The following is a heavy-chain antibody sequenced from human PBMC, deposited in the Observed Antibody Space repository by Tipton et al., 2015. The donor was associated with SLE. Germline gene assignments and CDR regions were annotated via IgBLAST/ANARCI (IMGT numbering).Heavy chain of an antibody. Sequence: SLRLSCAASGFTFSSYWMSWVRQAPGKGLEWVANIKQDGSEKYYVDSVKGRFTISRDNAKNSLYLQMNSLRAEDTAVYYCVKSRIAAAGKVFDYWGQGTLVTVSS. V-gene: IGHV3-7*01. D-gene: IGHD6-13*01. CDR2: IKQDGSEK. J-gene: IGHJ4*02. CDR3: VKSRIAAAGKVFDY. CDR1: GFTFSSYW.